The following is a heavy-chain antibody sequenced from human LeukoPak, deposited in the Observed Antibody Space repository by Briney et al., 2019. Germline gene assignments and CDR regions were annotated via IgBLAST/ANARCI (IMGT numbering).Heavy chain of an antibody. J-gene: IGHJ4*02. CDR3: ANKGSSTMVRPYYFDY. V-gene: IGHV3-21*04. D-gene: IGHD3-10*01. Sequence: PGGSLRLSCAASGFTLSRYSMNWVRQAPGKGLEWVSSISSSSTFIYYADSVKGRFTISRDNSKNTLYLQMNSLRAEDTAVYYCANKGSSTMVRPYYFDYWGQGTLVTVSS. CDR1: GFTLSRYS. CDR2: ISSSSTFI.